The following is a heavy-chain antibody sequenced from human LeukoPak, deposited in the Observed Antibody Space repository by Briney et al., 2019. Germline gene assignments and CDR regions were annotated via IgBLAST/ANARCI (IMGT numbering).Heavy chain of an antibody. V-gene: IGHV3-74*01. D-gene: IGHD1-1*01. CDR3: VGELATGY. Sequence: GGSLRLSCAASGFTFSSYWMHWVRQARGKGLVWVSRINSDGSTLTYADSVKGRFTISRDNAKNTLYLQMNSLRAEDTAVYYCVGELATGYWGQGTLVIVSS. J-gene: IGHJ4*01. CDR1: GFTFSSYW. CDR2: INSDGSTL.